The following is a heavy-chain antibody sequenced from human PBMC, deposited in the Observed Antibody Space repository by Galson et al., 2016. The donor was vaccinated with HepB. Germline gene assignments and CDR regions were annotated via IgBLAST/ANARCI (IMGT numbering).Heavy chain of an antibody. CDR2: ISTYNGNT. CDR1: GYSFSNYG. CDR3: ARGSTATTPLAY. V-gene: IGHV1-18*01. Sequence: SVKVSCKASGYSFSNYGITWVRQAPGQGLEWMGWISTYNGNTDYDQKLHGRLTLTTDASTTTAYLELRSLRFDDTAVYYCARGSTATTPLAYWGQGTQVTVSS. D-gene: IGHD4-11*01. J-gene: IGHJ4*02.